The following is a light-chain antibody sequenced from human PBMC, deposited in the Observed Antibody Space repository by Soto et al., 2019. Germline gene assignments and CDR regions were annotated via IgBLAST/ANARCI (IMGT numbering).Light chain of an antibody. CDR1: QSVSTY. V-gene: IGKV3-11*01. J-gene: IGKJ4*01. CDR3: QQHISWPLT. Sequence: IVLTQSPGTLSLSPGERATLSCRASQSVSTYLAWYQQRPGQAPRLLVYDASNRATGIPTRFSGSGSGTDFTLTISNLEPEDFAVYYCQQHISWPLTFGGGTKVDI. CDR2: DAS.